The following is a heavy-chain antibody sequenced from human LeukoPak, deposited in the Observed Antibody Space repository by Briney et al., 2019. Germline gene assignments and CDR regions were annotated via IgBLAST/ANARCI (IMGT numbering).Heavy chain of an antibody. Sequence: GGSLRLSCAASGFTFSSYGMHWVRQAPGKGLEWVAFIRYDGSNKYYADSVKGRFTISRDNSKNTLYLQMNSLRAEDTAVCYCAKEFGLWFGESNFDYWGQGTLVTVSS. V-gene: IGHV3-30*02. CDR1: GFTFSSYG. J-gene: IGHJ4*02. CDR2: IRYDGSNK. CDR3: AKEFGLWFGESNFDY. D-gene: IGHD3-10*01.